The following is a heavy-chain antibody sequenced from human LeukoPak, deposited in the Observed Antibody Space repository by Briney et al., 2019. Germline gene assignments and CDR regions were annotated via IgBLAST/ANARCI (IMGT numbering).Heavy chain of an antibody. V-gene: IGHV3-30*02. CDR3: ARARPNFGWRHLFDY. D-gene: IGHD2-21*02. CDR1: GFTFSSYG. Sequence: GGSLRLSCAASGFTFSSYGMHWVRQAPGKGLEWVAFIRYDGSNKYYADSVKGRFTISRDNAKNSLYLQMNSLRAEDTAVYYCARARPNFGWRHLFDYWGQGTLVTVSS. CDR2: IRYDGSNK. J-gene: IGHJ4*02.